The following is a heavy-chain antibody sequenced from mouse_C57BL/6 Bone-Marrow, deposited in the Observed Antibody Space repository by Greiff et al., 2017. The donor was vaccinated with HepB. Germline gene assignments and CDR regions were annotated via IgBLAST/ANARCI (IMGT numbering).Heavy chain of an antibody. D-gene: IGHD2-5*01. CDR1: GYAFSSSW. J-gene: IGHJ2*01. Sequence: VQLQQSGPELVKPGASVKISCKASGYAFSSSWMNWVKQRPGKGLEWIGRIYPGDGDTNYNGKFKGKATLTADKSSSTAYMQLSSLTSEDSAVYFCASPYYSNYGFFDYWGQGTTLTVSS. CDR3: ASPYYSNYGFFDY. CDR2: IYPGDGDT. V-gene: IGHV1-82*01.